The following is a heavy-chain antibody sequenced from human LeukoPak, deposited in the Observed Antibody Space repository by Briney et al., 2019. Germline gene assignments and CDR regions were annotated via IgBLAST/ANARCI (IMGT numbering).Heavy chain of an antibody. CDR3: GKNKIVGDGGGDFDY. CDR1: GFSFNKYA. V-gene: IGHV3-23*01. J-gene: IGHJ4*02. Sequence: GGSLRLSCVGSGFSFNKYAASWVRQAPGEGLEWVAGMTGGGATYHADSVKGRFVISRDNSKNTVYLQMNSLRAEDTALYFCGKNKIVGDGGGDFDYGGQGTLVTVS. D-gene: IGHD3-16*01. CDR2: MTGGGAT.